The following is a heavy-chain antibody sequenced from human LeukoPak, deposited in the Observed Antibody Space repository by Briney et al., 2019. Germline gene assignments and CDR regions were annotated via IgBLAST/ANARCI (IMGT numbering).Heavy chain of an antibody. J-gene: IGHJ4*02. CDR3: ARDPPSLRGVPPYYFDY. D-gene: IGHD3-10*01. CDR2: ISSSSSTI. V-gene: IGHV3-48*02. Sequence: PGGSLRLSCAASGVTFSIYSMNWGRQAPGKGLEWVSYISSSSSTIYYADSVKGRFTISRDNAKNSLYLQMNSLRDEDTAVYYCARDPPSLRGVPPYYFDYWGQGTLVTVSS. CDR1: GVTFSIYS.